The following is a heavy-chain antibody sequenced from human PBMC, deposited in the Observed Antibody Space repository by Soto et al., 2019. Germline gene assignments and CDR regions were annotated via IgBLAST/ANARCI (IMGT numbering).Heavy chain of an antibody. CDR1: GFTFSSYG. V-gene: IGHV3-23*01. CDR2: ISGSGGST. D-gene: IGHD3-3*01. J-gene: IGHJ4*02. CDR3: AKDSATFGRFDY. Sequence: GGSLRLSCAASGFTFSSYGMSWVRQPPGKGLEWVSTISGSGGSTYYADSVKGRFTISRDNSKNTLYLQMNSLRAEDTAVYYCAKDSATFGRFDYWGQGTLVTVSS.